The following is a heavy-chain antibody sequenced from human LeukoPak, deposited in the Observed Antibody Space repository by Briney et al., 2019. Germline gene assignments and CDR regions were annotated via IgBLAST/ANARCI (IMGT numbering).Heavy chain of an antibody. CDR2: IIPIFGTA. Sequence: SVKVSCKASGYTFTSYAISWVRQAPGQGLEWMGGIIPIFGTANYAQKFQGRVTITADESTSTAYMELSSLRSEDTAVYYCARDGPYSSGWYRWYFDLWGRGTLVTVSS. CDR3: ARDGPYSSGWYRWYFDL. J-gene: IGHJ2*01. CDR1: GYTFTSYA. D-gene: IGHD6-19*01. V-gene: IGHV1-69*01.